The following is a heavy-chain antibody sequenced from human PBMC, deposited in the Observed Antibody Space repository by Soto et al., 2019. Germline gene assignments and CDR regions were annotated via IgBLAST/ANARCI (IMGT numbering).Heavy chain of an antibody. CDR1: GYTFTSYD. Sequence: SVKVSCKASGYTFTSYDINWVRQATGQGLEWMGWMNPNSGTADYAQKFQGRVTITADESTSTAYMELSSLRSEDTAVYYCAREAMGLFHLQRWGQGTLVTVSS. CDR3: AREAMGLFHLQR. J-gene: IGHJ4*02. CDR2: MNPNSGTA. D-gene: IGHD1-26*01. V-gene: IGHV1-69*13.